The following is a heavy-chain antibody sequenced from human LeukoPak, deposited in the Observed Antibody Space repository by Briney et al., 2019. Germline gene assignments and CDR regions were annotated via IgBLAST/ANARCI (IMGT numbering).Heavy chain of an antibody. CDR2: IYYSGST. CDR3: EAAGNALFDY. Sequence: PSETLSLTCTVSGGSISSSSYYWGWIRQPPGKGLEWIGSIYYSGSTYYNPSLKSRVTISVDTSENQFSLKLSSVTAADTAVYYCEAAGNALFDYWGQGTLVTVSS. D-gene: IGHD6-13*01. J-gene: IGHJ4*02. CDR1: GGSISSSSYY. V-gene: IGHV4-39*01.